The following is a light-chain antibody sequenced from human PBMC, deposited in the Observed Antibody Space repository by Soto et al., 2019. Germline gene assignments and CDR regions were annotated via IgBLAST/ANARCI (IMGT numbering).Light chain of an antibody. CDR2: FAS. V-gene: IGKV3-15*01. CDR3: QQYNKWPLT. Sequence: EMVMTQSPATLSVSPGERATLSCRASQSVSNNLAWYQQKPGQAPRLLIYFASTRATGTPARFSGSGSGTEFTLTISSLQSEDFAVYYCQQYNKWPLTFGGGTKVETK. CDR1: QSVSNN. J-gene: IGKJ4*01.